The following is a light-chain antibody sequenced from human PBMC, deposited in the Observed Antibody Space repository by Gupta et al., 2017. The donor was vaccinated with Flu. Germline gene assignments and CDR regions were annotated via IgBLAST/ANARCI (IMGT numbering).Light chain of an antibody. CDR1: QTIRAW. CDR2: KAS. V-gene: IGKV1-5*03. CDR3: QQYNSFSQFS. J-gene: IGKJ2*03. Sequence: DIQLTQSPSTLSASVGDRVTITCRASQTIRAWLAWYQQKPGKAPKLLIYKASTLESGVPSRFSGSGYGKEFTLTISSRQQDDFATYYCQQYNSFSQFSFGQGTKVEIK.